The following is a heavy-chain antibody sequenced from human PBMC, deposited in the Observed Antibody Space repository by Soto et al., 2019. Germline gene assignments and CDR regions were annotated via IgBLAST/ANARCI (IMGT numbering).Heavy chain of an antibody. CDR3: TRENNENSDGLYDAFDN. V-gene: IGHV1-2*02. D-gene: IGHD5-18*01. J-gene: IGHJ3*02. CDR2: MNPKSGGA. Sequence: ASVKVSCKTSGYTFTDYYTHWVRQAPGQGLEWMGWMNPKSGGAYFAQKFQGRVTLTRDTSIGTAYIEVNSLTSDDTAVYFCTRENNENSDGLYDAFDNLGQRKTVT. CDR1: GYTFTDYY.